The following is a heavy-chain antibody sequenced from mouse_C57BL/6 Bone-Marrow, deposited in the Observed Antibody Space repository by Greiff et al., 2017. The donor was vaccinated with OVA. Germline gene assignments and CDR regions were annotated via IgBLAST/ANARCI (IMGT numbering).Heavy chain of an antibody. V-gene: IGHV1-69*01. Sequence: QVQLQQPGAELVMPGASVKLSCKASVYTFTSYWMHWVKQRPGQGLEWIGEIDPSDSYPNYNQKFKGKSTLTVDKSSSTAYMQLSSLTSEDSAVYYGARGWLLRPSYWYFDVWGTGTTVTVSS. D-gene: IGHD2-3*01. CDR1: VYTFTSYW. J-gene: IGHJ1*03. CDR3: ARGWLLRPSYWYFDV. CDR2: IDPSDSYP.